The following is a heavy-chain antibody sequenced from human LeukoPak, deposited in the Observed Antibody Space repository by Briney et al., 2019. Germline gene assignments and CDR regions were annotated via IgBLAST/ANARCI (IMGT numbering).Heavy chain of an antibody. J-gene: IGHJ5*02. V-gene: IGHV3-23*01. CDR3: AKGFVVVVSATQSSWFDP. D-gene: IGHD2-15*01. Sequence: GGSLRLSCAASGFTFSSFGMSWVRQAPGKGLEWVSAISGSGGRTYDTDSVKGRFTISRDNSKNTLYLQMNSLRAEDTAVYYCAKGFVVVVSATQSSWFDPWGQGTLVTVSS. CDR1: GFTFSSFG. CDR2: ISGSGGRT.